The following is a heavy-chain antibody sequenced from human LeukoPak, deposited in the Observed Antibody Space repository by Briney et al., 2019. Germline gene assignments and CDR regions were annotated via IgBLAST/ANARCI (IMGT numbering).Heavy chain of an antibody. V-gene: IGHV4-61*02. CDR1: GGSISSGSYY. J-gene: IGHJ3*02. CDR3: ARTFIVLEWLLPSDAFDI. Sequence: SQTLSLTCTVSGGSISSGSYYWSWIRQPAGKGLEWIGRIYTSGSTNYNPSLKSRVTISVDTSKNQFFLKLSSVTAADTAVYYCARTFIVLEWLLPSDAFDIWGQGTMVTVSS. CDR2: IYTSGST. D-gene: IGHD3-3*01.